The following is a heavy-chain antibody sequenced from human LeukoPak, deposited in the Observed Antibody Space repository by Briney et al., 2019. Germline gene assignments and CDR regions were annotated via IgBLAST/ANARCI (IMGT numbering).Heavy chain of an antibody. D-gene: IGHD1-26*01. CDR3: ARDTGGTTSGGSDY. J-gene: IGHJ4*02. V-gene: IGHV3-48*01. CDR2: ISSSSSTI. Sequence: GGSLRLSCAASGFTFSSYSMNWVRQAPGKGLEWVSSISSSSSTIYYADSVKGRFTISRDNAKNSLYLQMNSLRAEDTAVYYCARDTGGTTSGGSDYWGQGTLVTVSS. CDR1: GFTFSSYS.